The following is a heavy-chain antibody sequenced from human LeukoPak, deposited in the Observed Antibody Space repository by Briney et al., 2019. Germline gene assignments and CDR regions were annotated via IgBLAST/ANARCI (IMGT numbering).Heavy chain of an antibody. Sequence: GASVKVSCKASGYTFTSYGISWVRQAPGQGLEWMGWINPNSGGTNYAQKFQGRVTMTRDTSISTAYMELSRLRSDDTAVYYCATKQWLVPEADYWGQGTLVTVSS. CDR2: INPNSGGT. J-gene: IGHJ4*02. CDR3: ATKQWLVPEADY. D-gene: IGHD6-19*01. CDR1: GYTFTSYG. V-gene: IGHV1-2*02.